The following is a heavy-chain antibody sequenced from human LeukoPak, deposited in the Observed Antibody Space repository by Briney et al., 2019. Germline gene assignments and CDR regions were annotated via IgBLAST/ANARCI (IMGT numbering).Heavy chain of an antibody. CDR2: ISWNSGSI. CDR1: GFTFDDYA. Sequence: GGSLRLSCAASGFTFDDYAMHWVRQAPGKGLEWVSGISWNSGSICYADSVKGRFTISRDNAKNSLYLQMNSLRAEDMALYYCAKDIQAAATGSFDYWGQGTLVTVSS. D-gene: IGHD6-13*01. V-gene: IGHV3-9*03. J-gene: IGHJ4*02. CDR3: AKDIQAAATGSFDY.